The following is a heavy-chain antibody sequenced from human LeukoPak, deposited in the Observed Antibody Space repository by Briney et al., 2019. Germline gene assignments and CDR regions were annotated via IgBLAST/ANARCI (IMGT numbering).Heavy chain of an antibody. CDR2: IIPIFGTA. CDR1: GGTFISYA. J-gene: IGHJ5*02. D-gene: IGHD3-22*01. V-gene: IGHV1-69*05. Sequence: SVKVSCKASGGTFISYAISWVRQTPGQGLEWMGRIIPIFGTANYAQKFQGRVTITTDESTSTAYMELSSLRSEDTAVYYCARVPIYYDSSGYYHWGQGTLVTVSS. CDR3: ARVPIYYDSSGYYH.